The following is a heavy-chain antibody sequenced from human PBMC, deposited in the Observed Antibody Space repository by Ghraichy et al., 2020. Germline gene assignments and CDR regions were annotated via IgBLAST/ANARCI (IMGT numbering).Heavy chain of an antibody. CDR1: GGTFSSYA. J-gene: IGHJ4*02. D-gene: IGHD3-22*01. Sequence: SVKVSCKASGGTFSSYAISWVRQAPGQGLEWMGRIIPMLGIANYAQKFQGRITITADKSTSTAYMELSSLRSEDTAVYYCARGTYYYDGSDYPDYWAQGTLVTVSS. CDR3: ARGTYYYDGSDYPDY. CDR2: IIPMLGIA. V-gene: IGHV1-69*04.